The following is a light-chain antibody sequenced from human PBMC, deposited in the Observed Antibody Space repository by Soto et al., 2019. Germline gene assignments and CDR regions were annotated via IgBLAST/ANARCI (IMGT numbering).Light chain of an antibody. CDR3: SSYAGTIWM. CDR2: EVA. Sequence: QSALTQPPSASGSPGQSVTISCTGTSSDVGTYNYVSWYQQRPGKAPKLMIYEVAKRPSGVPDRFSGSKFGNTASLTVSGLRAEDEATYYCSSYAGTIWMFGGGTKVTVL. J-gene: IGLJ3*02. CDR1: SSDVGTYNY. V-gene: IGLV2-8*01.